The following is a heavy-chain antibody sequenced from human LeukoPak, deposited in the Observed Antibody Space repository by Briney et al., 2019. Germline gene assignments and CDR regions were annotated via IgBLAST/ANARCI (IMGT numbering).Heavy chain of an antibody. CDR1: GFTFSSYW. V-gene: IGHV3-74*01. J-gene: IGHJ3*02. CDR2: INSDGTST. Sequence: TGGSLRLSCAASGFTFSSYWMHWVRQVPGKGLVWVSHINSDGTSTHYADSVKGRFTISRDNAKNTLYLQMNSLRAEDTAVYYCARQRHYAFDIWGQGTMVTVSS. CDR3: ARQRHYAFDI. D-gene: IGHD1-26*01.